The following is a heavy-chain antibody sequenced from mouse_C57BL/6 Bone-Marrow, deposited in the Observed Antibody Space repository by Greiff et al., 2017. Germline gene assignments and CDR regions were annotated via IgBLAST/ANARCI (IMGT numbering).Heavy chain of an antibody. CDR3: ARPMDY. J-gene: IGHJ4*01. Sequence: EVKVVESGGDLVKPGGSLKLSCAASGFTFSSYGMSWVRQTPDKRLEWVATISSGGSYTYYPDSVKGRFTISRDNAKNPLYLQMSSLKSEDTAMYYCARPMDYWGQGTSVTVSS. CDR1: GFTFSSYG. V-gene: IGHV5-6*01. CDR2: ISSGGSYT.